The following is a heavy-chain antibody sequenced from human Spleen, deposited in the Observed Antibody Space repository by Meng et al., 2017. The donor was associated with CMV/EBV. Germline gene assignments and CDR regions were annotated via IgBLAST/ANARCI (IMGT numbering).Heavy chain of an antibody. CDR2: ISSSSSYI. D-gene: IGHD2-2*01. CDR3: ARDRLLGRIVVVPAAIDYYYGMDV. Sequence: GGSLRLSCAASGFTFSSYSMNWVRQAPGKGLEWVSYISSSSSYIYYADSVKGRFTISRDNAKNSLYLQMNSLRAEDTAVYYCARDRLLGRIVVVPAAIDYYYGMDVWGQGTTVTVSS. J-gene: IGHJ6*02. CDR1: GFTFSSYS. V-gene: IGHV3-21*05.